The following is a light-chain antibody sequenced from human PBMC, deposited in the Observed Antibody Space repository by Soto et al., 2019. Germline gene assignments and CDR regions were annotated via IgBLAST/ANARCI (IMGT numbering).Light chain of an antibody. CDR1: HNINTY. J-gene: IGKJ4*01. CDR2: AAS. V-gene: IGKV1-39*01. CDR3: QQSYSTPLT. Sequence: DIQMTQSPSSLSASVGDRVAITCRASHNINTYLNWYQQRPGKAPRLLIYAASSVQGGVPSRFSGSGSGTDFTLTISSLQPEDFATYYCQQSYSTPLTFGGGTKVDIK.